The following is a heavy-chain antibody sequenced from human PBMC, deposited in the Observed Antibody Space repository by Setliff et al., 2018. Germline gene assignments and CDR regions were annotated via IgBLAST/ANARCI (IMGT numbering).Heavy chain of an antibody. CDR2: IQHDGSNK. CDR3: AKDQPYYDILTGYYSGWYFDL. D-gene: IGHD3-9*01. CDR1: GFSFSTYG. Sequence: HPGGSLRLSCVASGFSFSTYGMHWVRQAPGKGLEWVAFIQHDGSNKYYIDSVKGRFTISRDNSKNTLYLQMNSLRAEDTAVYYCAKDQPYYDILTGYYSGWYFDLWGRGTLVTVSS. J-gene: IGHJ2*01. V-gene: IGHV3-30*02.